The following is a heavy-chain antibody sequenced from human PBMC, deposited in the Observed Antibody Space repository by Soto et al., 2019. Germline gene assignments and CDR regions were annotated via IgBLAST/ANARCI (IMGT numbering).Heavy chain of an antibody. D-gene: IGHD3-16*01. J-gene: IGHJ2*01. CDR1: GGSFSGYY. CDR3: ARGFAGSLL. Sequence: QVQLQQWGAGLLKPSETLSLTCAVYGGSFSGYYWSWIRQPPGKGLEWIGEINHSGSTNYNPSLKGRVTISVDTPKTQFPVKRSSVPAADTAVYYCARGFAGSLLGGRGTLVTVSS. V-gene: IGHV4-34*01. CDR2: INHSGST.